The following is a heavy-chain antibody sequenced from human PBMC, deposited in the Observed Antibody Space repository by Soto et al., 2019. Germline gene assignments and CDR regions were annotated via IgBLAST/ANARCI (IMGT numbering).Heavy chain of an antibody. CDR3: ARIYCSGGSCYGNYFDY. CDR1: GFSLCTSGVG. Sequence: QITLKESGPTLVKPTQTLTLTCTFSGFSLCTSGVGVGWRRQSPGKALEWLALIYWDDDKRYSPSLKRRLTITKDSSKNQVVLTMTNMDPVDKATYYCARIYCSGGSCYGNYFDYWGQGTLVTVSS. D-gene: IGHD2-15*01. J-gene: IGHJ4*02. V-gene: IGHV2-5*02. CDR2: IYWDDDK.